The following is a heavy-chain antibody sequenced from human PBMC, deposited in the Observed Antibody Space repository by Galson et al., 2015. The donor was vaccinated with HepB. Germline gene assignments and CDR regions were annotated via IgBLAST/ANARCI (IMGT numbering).Heavy chain of an antibody. Sequence: SLRLSCAASGFTFSTYAIHWVRQAPGKGLEYVSAISSTGDSTHYANSVKGRFTISRDSSKNTLYLQMGSLRAEDMAVYYCARALPLGSGWYGDAFDIWGQGTMVTVSS. V-gene: IGHV3-64*01. CDR3: ARALPLGSGWYGDAFDI. D-gene: IGHD6-19*01. CDR2: ISSTGDST. J-gene: IGHJ3*02. CDR1: GFTFSTYA.